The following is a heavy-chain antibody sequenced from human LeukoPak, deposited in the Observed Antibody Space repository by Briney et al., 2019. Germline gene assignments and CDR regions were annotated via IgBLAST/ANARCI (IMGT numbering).Heavy chain of an antibody. Sequence: ASETLSLTCTVSGGSISSSSYSWGWIRQPPGKGLEWIGSIYYSGSTYYNPSLKSRVTISVDTSKNQFSLKLSSVTAADTAVYYCARSRSDYDSSGYYPYFDYWGQGTLVTVSS. D-gene: IGHD3-22*01. CDR3: ARSRSDYDSSGYYPYFDY. V-gene: IGHV4-39*07. J-gene: IGHJ4*02. CDR1: GGSISSSSYS. CDR2: IYYSGST.